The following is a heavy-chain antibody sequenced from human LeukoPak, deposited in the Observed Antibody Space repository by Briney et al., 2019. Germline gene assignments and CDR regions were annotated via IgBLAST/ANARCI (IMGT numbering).Heavy chain of an antibody. CDR2: ISGSGGST. D-gene: IGHD2-15*01. CDR1: GFTFSSYA. Sequence: GGSLRLSCAASGFTFSSYAMSWVRQAPGKGLEWVSAISGSGGSTYYADSVKGRFTISRDNSKNTLYLQMNSLRAEDTAVYYCAKLFGDIVVVVAASGNYYFDYWGQGTLVTVSS. V-gene: IGHV3-23*01. CDR3: AKLFGDIVVVVAASGNYYFDY. J-gene: IGHJ4*02.